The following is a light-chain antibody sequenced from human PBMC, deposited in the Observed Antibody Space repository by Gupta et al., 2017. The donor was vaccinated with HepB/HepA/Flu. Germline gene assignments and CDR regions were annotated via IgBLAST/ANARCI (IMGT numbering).Light chain of an antibody. CDR3: HQYNSYALT. V-gene: IGKV1-5*03. CDR1: HSISDW. CDR2: KTS. J-gene: IGKJ4*01. Sequence: IQMTQSPSTLSASVGDRVTITCRASHSISDWLAWYQQKPGKSPKLLIYKTSTLESGVPSRFSGRGSGSGTEFTLTISSLQPDDFATYYCHQYNSYALTFGGGTKVEI.